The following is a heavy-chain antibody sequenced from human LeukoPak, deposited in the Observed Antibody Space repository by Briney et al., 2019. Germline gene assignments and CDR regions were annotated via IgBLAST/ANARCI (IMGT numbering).Heavy chain of an antibody. J-gene: IGHJ4*02. CDR2: IIPIFGTA. CDR1: GYTFTGYY. D-gene: IGHD3-22*01. CDR3: ASPLPYDSSGSFDY. V-gene: IGHV1-69*13. Sequence: VASVKVSCKASGYTFTGYYMHWVRQAPGQGLEWMGGIIPIFGTANYAQKFQGRVTITADESTSTAYMKLSSLRSEDTAVYYCASPLPYDSSGSFDYWGQGTLVTVSS.